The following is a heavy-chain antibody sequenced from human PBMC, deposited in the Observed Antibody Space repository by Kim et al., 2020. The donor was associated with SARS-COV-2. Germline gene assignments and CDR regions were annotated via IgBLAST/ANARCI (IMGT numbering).Heavy chain of an antibody. CDR1: GFTFSSYA. Sequence: GGSLRLSCAASGFTFSSYAMHWVRQAPGKGLEWVAVISYDGSNKYYADSVKGRFTISRDNSKNTLYLQMNSLRAEDTAVYYCARPQPPSLITGDHLDYWG. D-gene: IGHD1-20*01. V-gene: IGHV3-30*04. CDR2: ISYDGSNK. J-gene: IGHJ4*01. CDR3: ARPQPPSLITGDHLDY.